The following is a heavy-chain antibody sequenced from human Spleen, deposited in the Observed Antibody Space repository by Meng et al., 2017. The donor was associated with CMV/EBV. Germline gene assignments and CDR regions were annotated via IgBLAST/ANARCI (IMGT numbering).Heavy chain of an antibody. V-gene: IGHV3-33*07. CDR1: GFTFSRFA. J-gene: IGHJ4*02. CDR2: IWYNGSNK. CDR3: ARDVSFGYYFDY. D-gene: IGHD3-3*01. Sequence: GESLKISCAASGFTFSRFAIYWVRQAPGKGLECVAVIWYNGSNKYYADSVKGRFTISRDNSKNTLYLQMTSLRAEDTAVYYCARDVSFGYYFDYWGQGTVVTVSS.